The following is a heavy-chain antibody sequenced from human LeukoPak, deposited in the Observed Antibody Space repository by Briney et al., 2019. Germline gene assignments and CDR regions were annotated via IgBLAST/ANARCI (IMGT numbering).Heavy chain of an antibody. J-gene: IGHJ4*02. Sequence: GGSLRLSCAASGFTFSSDSMNWVRQAPGKGLEWVSSISSSSSYIYYADSVEGRFTISRDNAKNSLYLQMNSLRAEDTALYYCARELYGDYAFDYWGQETLVTVSS. CDR2: ISSSSSYI. D-gene: IGHD4-17*01. V-gene: IGHV3-21*01. CDR3: ARELYGDYAFDY. CDR1: GFTFSSDS.